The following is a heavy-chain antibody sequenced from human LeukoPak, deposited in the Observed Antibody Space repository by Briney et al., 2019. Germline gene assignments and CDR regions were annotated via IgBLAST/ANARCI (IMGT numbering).Heavy chain of an antibody. CDR2: ISSNGGST. CDR3: AKDRWMDFWSGETYIDY. CDR1: GFTFSSYA. J-gene: IGHJ4*02. V-gene: IGHV3-64D*06. Sequence: GGSLRLSCSASGFTFSSYAMHWVRQAPGKGLEYVSAISSNGGSTYYADSVKGRFTISRDNSKNTLYLQMSSLRAEDTAVYYCAKDRWMDFWSGETYIDYWGQGTLVTVSS. D-gene: IGHD3-3*01.